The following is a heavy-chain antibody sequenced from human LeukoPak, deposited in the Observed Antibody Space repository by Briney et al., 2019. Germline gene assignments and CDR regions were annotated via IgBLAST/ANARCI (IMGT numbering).Heavy chain of an antibody. V-gene: IGHV3-23*01. CDR1: GFGFSSYA. J-gene: IGHJ6*02. Sequence: GGSLRLSCAASGFGFSSYAMSWVRQAPGKGLEWVSGISGSGGSTNYADSVKGRFTISRDNSKNTLYLQMNSLRAEDTAVYYCAKSPGYYYYYGMDVWGQGTTVTVSS. CDR2: ISGSGGST. CDR3: AKSPGYYYYYGMDV.